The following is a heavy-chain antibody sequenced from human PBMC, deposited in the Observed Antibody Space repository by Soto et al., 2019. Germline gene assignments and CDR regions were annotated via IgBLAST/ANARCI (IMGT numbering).Heavy chain of an antibody. V-gene: IGHV4-4*02. CDR2: VFHSGAT. CDR3: AKGIEYSSSYFDY. D-gene: IGHD6-6*01. Sequence: SETLSLTCAVSSGSVSSTNWWSWVRQPPGKGLEWIGEVFHSGATYYNPSLKSRATISVDTSKNQFSLQLTSVTAADTAVYYCAKGIEYSSSYFDYWGQGTLVTVSS. CDR1: SGSVSSTNW. J-gene: IGHJ4*02.